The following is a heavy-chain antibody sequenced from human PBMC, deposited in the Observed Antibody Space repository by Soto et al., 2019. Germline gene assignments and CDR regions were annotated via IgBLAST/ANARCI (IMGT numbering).Heavy chain of an antibody. CDR1: GKAFTSFW. J-gene: IGHJ3*02. D-gene: IGHD3-22*01. Sequence: PGESLKISCKISGKAFTSFWVVWVRQMPGRGLEWMGNIYPGDSDTRYTPPFQGQVTISADKSTNTAYLQWHRLQASDTALYYCAKQDDRGALEIWGQGTKVTVSS. CDR3: AKQDDRGALEI. CDR2: IYPGDSDT. V-gene: IGHV5-51*01.